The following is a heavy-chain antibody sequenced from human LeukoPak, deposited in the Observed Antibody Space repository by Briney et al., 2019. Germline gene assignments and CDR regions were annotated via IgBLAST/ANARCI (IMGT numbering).Heavy chain of an antibody. D-gene: IGHD6-19*01. CDR1: GGSINRWF. CDR2: FQSSGST. Sequence: SETLSLTCTVSGGSINRWFWSWIRQPAGKGLEWIGRFQSSGSTNYNPSLKSRVTISVDTSKNQFSLKLSSMTAADTAVYYCARIRLGYSSGWYPWDYWGQGTLVTVSS. V-gene: IGHV4-4*07. J-gene: IGHJ4*02. CDR3: ARIRLGYSSGWYPWDY.